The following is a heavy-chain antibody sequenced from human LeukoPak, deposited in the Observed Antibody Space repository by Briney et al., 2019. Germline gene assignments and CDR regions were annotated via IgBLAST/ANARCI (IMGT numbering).Heavy chain of an antibody. CDR3: AREPLWFGTQGVWFDP. CDR2: INAGNGNT. V-gene: IGHV1-3*01. Sequence: EASVKVSCKASGYTSTSYAMHWVRQAPGQRLEWMGWINAGNGNTKYSQKFQGRVTITRDTSASTAYMELSSLRSEDTAVYYCAREPLWFGTQGVWFDPWGQGTLVTVSS. CDR1: GYTSTSYA. D-gene: IGHD3-10*01. J-gene: IGHJ5*02.